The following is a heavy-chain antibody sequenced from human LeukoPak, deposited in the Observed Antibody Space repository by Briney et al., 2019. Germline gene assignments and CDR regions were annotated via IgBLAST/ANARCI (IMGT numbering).Heavy chain of an antibody. D-gene: IGHD2-21*02. V-gene: IGHV1-46*01. CDR2: INPSGGST. J-gene: IGHJ4*02. CDR3: ARAFAGGDFGSPDY. CDR1: GYTFTSYY. Sequence: ASVNVSCKASGYTFTSYYMHWVRQAPGQGLEWMAIINPSGGSTSYTQKFQGRVTMTRDTSTTTVYMELSSLRSEDTAVYYCARAFAGGDFGSPDYWGQGTLVTVSS.